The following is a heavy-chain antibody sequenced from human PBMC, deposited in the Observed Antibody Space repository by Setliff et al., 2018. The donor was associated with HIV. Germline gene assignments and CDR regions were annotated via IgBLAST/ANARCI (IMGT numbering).Heavy chain of an antibody. CDR3: ARGLGIAASGPMFDP. Sequence: GASVKVSCKTSGYTFTSYGITWVRQAPGQGLEWMGWISTYNGNTDYPQNLQGRVTMSTDTSTNTAYMELRSLRSDDTAIYYCARGLGIAASGPMFDPWGQGTLVTVSS. D-gene: IGHD6-13*01. J-gene: IGHJ5*02. CDR1: GYTFTSYG. V-gene: IGHV1-18*01. CDR2: ISTYNGNT.